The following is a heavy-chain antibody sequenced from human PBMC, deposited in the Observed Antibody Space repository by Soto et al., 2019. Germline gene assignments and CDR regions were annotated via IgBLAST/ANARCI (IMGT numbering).Heavy chain of an antibody. D-gene: IGHD2-2*01. V-gene: IGHV3-30*18. CDR1: GFTFSSYG. CDR3: AKDQRNFCSSTSCYPDSFDY. CDR2: ISYDGSNK. J-gene: IGHJ4*02. Sequence: QVQLVESGGGVVQPGRSLRLSCAASGFTFSSYGMHWVRQAPGKGLEWVAVISYDGSNKYYADSVKGRFTISRDNSKNMLYLQMNSLRAEDTAVYYCAKDQRNFCSSTSCYPDSFDYWGQGTLVTVSS.